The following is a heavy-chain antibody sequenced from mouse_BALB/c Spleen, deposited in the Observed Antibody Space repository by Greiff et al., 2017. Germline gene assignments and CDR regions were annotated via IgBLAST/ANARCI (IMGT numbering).Heavy chain of an antibody. CDR2: INPSTGYT. D-gene: IGHD2-2*01. V-gene: IGHV1-7*01. CDR3: ARTGWLRAMDY. J-gene: IGHJ4*01. Sequence: VQLQESGAELAKPGASVKMSCKASGYTFTSYWMHWVKQRPGQGLEWIGYINPSTGYTEYNQKFKDKATLTADKSSSTAYMQLSSLTSEDSAVYYCARTGWLRAMDYWGQGTSVTVSS. CDR1: GYTFTSYW.